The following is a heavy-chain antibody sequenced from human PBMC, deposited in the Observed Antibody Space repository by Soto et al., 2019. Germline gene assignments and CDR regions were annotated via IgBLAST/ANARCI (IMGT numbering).Heavy chain of an antibody. CDR2: TFFRSKWSN. Sequence: AQTLSLTCAISGDNVSNNTASCICIIQSPSRVLEWLGRTFFRSKWSNDYAVSVKSRIIINADTSKNQFSMQLNSVTPADTAVYYCAKGDNLGHYTGYDFNPWGQGTRVTVSS. D-gene: IGHD5-12*01. V-gene: IGHV6-1*01. CDR3: AKGDNLGHYTGYDFNP. CDR1: GDNVSNNTAS. J-gene: IGHJ5*02.